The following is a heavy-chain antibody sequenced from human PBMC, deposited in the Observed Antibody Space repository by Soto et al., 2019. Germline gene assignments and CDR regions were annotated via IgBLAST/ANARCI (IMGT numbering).Heavy chain of an antibody. V-gene: IGHV4-34*01. Sequence: SETLSLTCAISGGSFSANHWSWIRQAPGQGLEWIGEITLGGSTNYSPSLKSRVSISVDTSKNQFSLKLRSVTAADTAVYYCARGSWPYYYYGMDVWGQGTTVTVSS. CDR1: GGSFSANH. CDR3: ARGSWPYYYYGMDV. J-gene: IGHJ6*02. D-gene: IGHD6-13*01. CDR2: ITLGGST.